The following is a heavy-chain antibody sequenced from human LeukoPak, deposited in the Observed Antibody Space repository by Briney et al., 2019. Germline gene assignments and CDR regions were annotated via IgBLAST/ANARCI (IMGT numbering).Heavy chain of an antibody. Sequence: ASVKVSCKTSGYTFTSYGISWVRQAPGQGLEWMGWISVYTGNTNYAQKLQGRVTMTTDTSTSTAYMELRSLRSDDTAVYYCARADYYYDSSGYYEPPANFDYWGQGTLVTVSS. J-gene: IGHJ4*02. CDR1: GYTFTSYG. CDR2: ISVYTGNT. V-gene: IGHV1-18*01. CDR3: ARADYYYDSSGYYEPPANFDY. D-gene: IGHD3-22*01.